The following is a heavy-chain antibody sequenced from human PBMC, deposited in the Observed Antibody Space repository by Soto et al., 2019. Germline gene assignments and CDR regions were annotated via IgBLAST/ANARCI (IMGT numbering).Heavy chain of an antibody. CDR1: GFTFSSYA. D-gene: IGHD3-3*01. CDR3: ARDPSDFWSGYYSPPVDV. J-gene: IGHJ6*02. V-gene: IGHV3-30-3*01. CDR2: ISYDGSNK. Sequence: GGSLRLSCAASGFTFSSYAMHWVRQAPGKGLEWVAVISYDGSNKYYADSVKGRFTISRDNSKNTLYLQMNSLRAEDTAVYYCARDPSDFWSGYYSPPVDVWGQGTTVTVSS.